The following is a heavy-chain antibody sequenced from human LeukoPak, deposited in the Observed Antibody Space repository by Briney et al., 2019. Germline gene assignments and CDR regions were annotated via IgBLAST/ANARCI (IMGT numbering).Heavy chain of an antibody. CDR3: AKERHISSSLYLSNYFDY. CDR1: GFTFSSYG. J-gene: IGHJ4*02. Sequence: GGSLRLSCAASGFTFSSYGMHWVRQAPGKGLERVAVISYDGSNTYYADSVKGRFTISRDNSKNTLYLQMNSLRAEDTAVYYCAKERHISSSLYLSNYFDYWGQGTLVIVSS. V-gene: IGHV3-30*18. D-gene: IGHD6-13*01. CDR2: ISYDGSNT.